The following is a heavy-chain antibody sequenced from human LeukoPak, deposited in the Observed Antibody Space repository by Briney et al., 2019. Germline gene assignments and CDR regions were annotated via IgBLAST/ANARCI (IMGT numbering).Heavy chain of an antibody. Sequence: SVTVSCKASGGSFSSYAISWVRQAPGQGLEWMGRIIPIFGTANYAQKLQGRGTITTDESTSTAYMELSSLRSEDTAVYYCARTPPATVTTYPYYYYYYMDVWGKGTTVTVSS. J-gene: IGHJ6*03. D-gene: IGHD4-17*01. CDR2: IIPIFGTA. CDR3: ARTPPATVTTYPYYYYYYMDV. V-gene: IGHV1-69*05. CDR1: GGSFSSYA.